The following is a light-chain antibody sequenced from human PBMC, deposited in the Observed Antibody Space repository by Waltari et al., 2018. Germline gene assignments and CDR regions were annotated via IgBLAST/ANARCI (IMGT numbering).Light chain of an antibody. Sequence: AIRMTQSPSSLSASTRDRVTIPCRASQGISSYLAWYQQKPGNAPKLLIYAASTLQSGVPARFSGSGSGTDFTLTISCLQSEDFATYFCQQYYSYPLTFGGGTKVEIK. J-gene: IGKJ4*01. V-gene: IGKV1-8*01. CDR1: QGISSY. CDR2: AAS. CDR3: QQYYSYPLT.